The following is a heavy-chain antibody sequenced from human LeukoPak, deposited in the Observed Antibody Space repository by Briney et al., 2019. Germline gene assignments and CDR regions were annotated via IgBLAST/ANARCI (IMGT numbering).Heavy chain of an antibody. CDR2: IFLGETT. V-gene: IGHV4-38-2*02. CDR1: GYSISTGHY. J-gene: IGHJ4*02. Sequence: SETLSLTCTVSGYSISTGHYWGWIRQPPGQGLEWIASIFLGETTYYKPSLKSRLTISVDTSKNQLSLKLSSVTAADTAVYYCASNWSDFDYWAGEPWSPSPQ. D-gene: IGHD1-1*01. CDR3: ASNWSDFDY.